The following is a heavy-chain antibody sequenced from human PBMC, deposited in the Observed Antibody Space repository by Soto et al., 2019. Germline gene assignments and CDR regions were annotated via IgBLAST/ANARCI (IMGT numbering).Heavy chain of an antibody. V-gene: IGHV4-34*01. Sequence: QVQLHQWGTGLLKPSETLSLTCSVSGESFSGHFWTWIRQPPGKGLEWIGEIDYSGATHYNASVKSRVSMSVDTTKKQVPLKVTSVTAADTAVYYCARGGITPSMFFFDYWGQGTLVIVSS. CDR1: GESFSGHF. D-gene: IGHD3-10*02. J-gene: IGHJ4*02. CDR2: IDYSGAT. CDR3: ARGGITPSMFFFDY.